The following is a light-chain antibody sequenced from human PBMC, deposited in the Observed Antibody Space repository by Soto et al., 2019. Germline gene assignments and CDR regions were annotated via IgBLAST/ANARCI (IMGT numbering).Light chain of an antibody. CDR2: EAS. J-gene: IGKJ1*01. V-gene: IGKV3-20*01. CDR3: QQYRA. Sequence: DIVLTQSPGTLSLSPGERATLSCRASQSVSSSSLAWYQQNPGQAPRLLIYEASSRATGIPDRFSGSGSGTDFTLTISRLEPEDFAVYYCQQYRAFGQGTKVDIK. CDR1: QSVSSSS.